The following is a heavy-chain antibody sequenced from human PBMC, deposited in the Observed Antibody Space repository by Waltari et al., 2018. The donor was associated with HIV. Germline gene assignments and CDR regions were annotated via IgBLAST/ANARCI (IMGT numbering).Heavy chain of an antibody. D-gene: IGHD1-1*01. CDR2: ISAYNGNT. CDR1: GYTFTSYG. CDR3: ARDWGYNWNDGKGYY. J-gene: IGHJ4*02. V-gene: IGHV1-18*01. Sequence: QVQLVQSGAEVKKPGASVKVSCKASGYTFTSYGISWVRQAPGQGLEWMGWISAYNGNTNYVQKLQCRVTMTTDTSTSTAYMELRSLRSDDTAVYYCARDWGYNWNDGKGYYWGQGTLVTVSS.